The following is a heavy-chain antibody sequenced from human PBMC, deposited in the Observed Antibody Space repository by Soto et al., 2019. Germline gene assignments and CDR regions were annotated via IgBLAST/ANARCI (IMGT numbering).Heavy chain of an antibody. V-gene: IGHV3-23*01. CDR2: ISGSGGYSGGYT. Sequence: EVQLLESGGGLVQPGGSLRLSCAASGFTFSNYAMTWVRQAPGKGLEWVSGISGSGGYSGGYTYYADSVKGRFSISRDNSKDTVHLQINSLRAEDTAVYYCAKGGSYFYYYGLDVWGQGTTVTVSS. CDR3: AKGGSYFYYYGLDV. J-gene: IGHJ6*02. CDR1: GFTFSNYA.